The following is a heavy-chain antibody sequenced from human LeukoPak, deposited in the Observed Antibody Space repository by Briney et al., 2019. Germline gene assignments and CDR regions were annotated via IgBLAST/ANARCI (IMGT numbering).Heavy chain of an antibody. CDR3: ARDATDYYDSSGHCDY. D-gene: IGHD3-22*01. V-gene: IGHV1-46*01. J-gene: IGHJ4*02. Sequence: ASVKVSCKAFGYTFTSNYMHWVRQAPGQGLEWMGIINPSGGSTSYAQKFQGRVTMTRDMSTSTVYMELSSLRSEDTAVYYCARDATDYYDSSGHCDYWGQGTLVTVSS. CDR2: INPSGGST. CDR1: GYTFTSNY.